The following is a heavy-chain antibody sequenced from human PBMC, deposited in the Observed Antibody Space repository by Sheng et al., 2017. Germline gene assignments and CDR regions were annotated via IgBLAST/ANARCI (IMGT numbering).Heavy chain of an antibody. V-gene: IGHV1-69*13. CDR2: IFPILGTT. CDR1: YGTFSTYS. Sequence: QVQLVQSGPEVREPGSSVTVSCKASYGTFSTYSIGWVRQAPGQGLEWIGGIFPILGTTNYAQKFQGRVTITADESTSTAYMELNSLTSEDTAVYFCARRTLNGGYFGSWGLGTLVTVSS. J-gene: IGHJ4*02. D-gene: IGHD1-1*01. CDR3: ARRTLNGGYFGS.